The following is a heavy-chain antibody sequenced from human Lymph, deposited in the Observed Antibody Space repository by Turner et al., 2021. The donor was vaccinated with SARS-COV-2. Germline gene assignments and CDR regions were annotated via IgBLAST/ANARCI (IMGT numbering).Heavy chain of an antibody. CDR1: GIIVSRNY. Sequence: EVHLVETGGGLIHPGGSLRLSCSASGIIVSRNYMNWVRQAPGKGLEWVSVSYSGGTTYYADSVKGRFTISRDNSKNTLYLQMNSLRVEDTAVYYGARDLGTYGMDVWGQGTTVTVSS. CDR2: SYSGGTT. D-gene: IGHD6-13*01. CDR3: ARDLGTYGMDV. V-gene: IGHV3-53*02. J-gene: IGHJ6*02.